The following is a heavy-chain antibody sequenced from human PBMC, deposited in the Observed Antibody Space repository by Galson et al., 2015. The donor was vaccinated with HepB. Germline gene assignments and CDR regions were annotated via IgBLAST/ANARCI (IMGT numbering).Heavy chain of an antibody. CDR3: ASLATWYSSSSQKVY. D-gene: IGHD6-6*01. CDR2: ISYDGVNI. V-gene: IGHV3-30-3*01. Sequence: SLRLSCAASGFTFDTYAIHWVRQAPGRGLEWVAVISYDGVNIYYADSVKGRFTISRDNAKNSLYLQMNSLRAEDTAVYYCASLATWYSSSSQKVYWGQGTLVTVSS. J-gene: IGHJ4*02. CDR1: GFTFDTYA.